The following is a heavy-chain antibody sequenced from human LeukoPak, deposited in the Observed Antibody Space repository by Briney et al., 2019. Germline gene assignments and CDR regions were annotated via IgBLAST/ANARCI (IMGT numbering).Heavy chain of an antibody. Sequence: SETLSLTCAVYGGSFSGYYWSWICQPPGNGLEWIGEINHSGSTNYNPSLKSRVTISVDTSKNQFSLKLSSVTAADTAVYYCARMNYYDSSGYHDYWGQGTLVTVSS. V-gene: IGHV4-34*01. CDR2: INHSGST. D-gene: IGHD3-22*01. J-gene: IGHJ4*02. CDR3: ARMNYYDSSGYHDY. CDR1: GGSFSGYY.